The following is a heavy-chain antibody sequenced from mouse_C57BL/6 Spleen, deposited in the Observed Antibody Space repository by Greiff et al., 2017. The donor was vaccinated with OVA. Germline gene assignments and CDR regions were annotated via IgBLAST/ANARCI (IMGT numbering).Heavy chain of an antibody. J-gene: IGHJ4*01. V-gene: IGHV5-4*01. Sequence: DVKLVESGGGLVKPGGSLKLSCAASGFTFSSYAMSWVRQTPEKRLEWVATISDGGSYTYYPDNVKGRFTISRDNAKNNLYLQMSHLKSEDTAMYYCARDHDGYYYAMDYWGQGTSVTVSS. CDR3: ARDHDGYYYAMDY. CDR1: GFTFSSYA. CDR2: ISDGGSYT. D-gene: IGHD2-3*01.